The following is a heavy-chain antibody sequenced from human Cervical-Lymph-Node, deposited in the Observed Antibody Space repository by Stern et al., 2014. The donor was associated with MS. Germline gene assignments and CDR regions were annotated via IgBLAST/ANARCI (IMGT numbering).Heavy chain of an antibody. J-gene: IGHJ4*02. CDR3: ARAYEGDY. V-gene: IGHV1-18*01. Sequence: QVQLVQSGAEVKKPGASVKVSCKASGYTFTSYGFSWVRQAPGQGLELVGWISVYIGNSNYARKFHGRVTLTTDTSTSTVYMELTNLRSDDTAVYYCARAYEGDYWGQGTLVTVSS. CDR1: GYTFTSYG. CDR2: ISVYIGNS. D-gene: IGHD3-3*01.